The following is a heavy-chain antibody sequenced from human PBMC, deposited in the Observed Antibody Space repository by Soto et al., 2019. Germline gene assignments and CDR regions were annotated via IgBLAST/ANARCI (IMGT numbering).Heavy chain of an antibody. CDR2: ISPHNGNT. Sequence: QVQLLQSGAEVKKPGASVKVSCKTSGYTFTSYDLTWVRQAPGQGLEWVGWISPHNGNTDYTPKLQDRVTMTADISTGTAYMELRSLRSDDTAVYYCAMYSRSPRDYWGQGTLVTVSS. D-gene: IGHD6-6*01. CDR3: AMYSRSPRDY. CDR1: GYTFTSYD. J-gene: IGHJ4*02. V-gene: IGHV1-18*04.